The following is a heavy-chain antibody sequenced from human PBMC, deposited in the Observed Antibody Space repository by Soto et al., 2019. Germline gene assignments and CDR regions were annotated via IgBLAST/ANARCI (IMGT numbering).Heavy chain of an antibody. V-gene: IGHV1-69*04. CDR1: GGTFSSYT. J-gene: IGHJ4*02. CDR2: IIPILGIA. D-gene: IGHD3-10*01. Sequence: GASVKVSCKASGGTFSSYTISWVRQAPGQGLEWMGRIIPILGIANYAQKFQGRVTITADKSTSTAYMELSSLRSEDTAVYYCARDPPRIYGSGSYYNGRSDYWGQGTLVTVSS. CDR3: ARDPPRIYGSGSYYNGRSDY.